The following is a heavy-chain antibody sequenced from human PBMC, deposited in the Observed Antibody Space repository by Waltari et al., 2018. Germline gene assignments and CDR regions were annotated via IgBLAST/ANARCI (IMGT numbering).Heavy chain of an antibody. CDR3: AKTQYDFWSAYFDY. D-gene: IGHD3-3*01. CDR1: EYTFTKYT. CDR2: IHGGNGNT. V-gene: IGHV1-3*01. Sequence: QVYLVQSGAERKKPGASVKVSCKASEYTFTKYTMHWVRPAPGQALEWMGWIHGGNGNTKYSKKFQDRLSISQDTSATTVYMELSSLTSEDTAVYYCAKTQYDFWSAYFDYWGQGTLVTVSS. J-gene: IGHJ4*02.